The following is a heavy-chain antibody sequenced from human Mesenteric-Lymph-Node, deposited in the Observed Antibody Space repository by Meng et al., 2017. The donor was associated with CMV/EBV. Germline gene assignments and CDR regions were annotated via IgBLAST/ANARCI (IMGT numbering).Heavy chain of an antibody. CDR1: EFTFSSFS. D-gene: IGHD6-6*01. Sequence: GESLKISCTVSEFTFSSFSMTWVRQAPGKGLEWISYISSRGSTTYYADSVKGRFIISRDNTKNSLYLQMNSLKASDTAMYYCARRRIASSWAGAALFDYWGQGTLVTVSS. J-gene: IGHJ4*02. V-gene: IGHV3-48*04. CDR3: ARRRIASSWAGAALFDY. CDR2: ISSRGSTT.